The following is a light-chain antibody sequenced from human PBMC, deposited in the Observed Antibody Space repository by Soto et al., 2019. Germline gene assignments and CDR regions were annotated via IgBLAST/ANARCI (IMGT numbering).Light chain of an antibody. CDR2: AAS. CDR1: EGVRDD. CDR3: LQENSYPRT. Sequence: IQMTQSPSSQSASVGDRVTLPYRTNEGVRDDLGWYKQKPGKAPKCLVYAASSLQSGVPSRFSGSRSGTEFTLTLSSLQPEDFETYYCLQENSYPRTFGQGTKVDIK. V-gene: IGKV1-17*01. J-gene: IGKJ1*01.